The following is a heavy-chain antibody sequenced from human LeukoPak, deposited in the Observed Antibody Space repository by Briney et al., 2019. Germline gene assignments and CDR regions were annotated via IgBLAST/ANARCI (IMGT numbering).Heavy chain of an antibody. D-gene: IGHD3-3*01. CDR1: GFTFDDYA. V-gene: IGHV3-43*02. CDR2: ISGDGGST. Sequence: PGGSLRLSCAASGFTFDDYAMHWVRQAPGKGLEWVSLISGDGGSTYYADSVKGRFTISRDNSKNSLYLQMNSLRTEDTALYYCAKGTGSNYDFWSGYYYWGQGTLVTVSS. J-gene: IGHJ4*02. CDR3: AKGTGSNYDFWSGYYY.